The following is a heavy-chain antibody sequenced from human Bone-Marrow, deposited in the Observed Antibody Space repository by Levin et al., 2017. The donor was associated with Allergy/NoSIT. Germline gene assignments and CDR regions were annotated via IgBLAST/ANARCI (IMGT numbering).Heavy chain of an antibody. CDR3: ARGFCSGGICYNVFDI. CDR2: IYYSGST. CDR1: GGSISSGGYY. D-gene: IGHD2-15*01. Sequence: SETLSLTCTVSGGSISSGGYYWSWIRQHPGKGLEWIGYIYYSGSTDYNPSLKSRVTISVETSKKQFSLKLSSVTAADTAMYYCARGFCSGGICYNVFDIWGQGTMVTVSS. J-gene: IGHJ3*02. V-gene: IGHV4-31*03.